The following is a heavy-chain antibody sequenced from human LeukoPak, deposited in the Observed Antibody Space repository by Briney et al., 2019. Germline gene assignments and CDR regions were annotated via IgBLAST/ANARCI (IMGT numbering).Heavy chain of an antibody. D-gene: IGHD2-2*02. CDR2: IYYSGST. CDR3: AYTAVPNYYYGMDV. J-gene: IGHJ6*02. V-gene: IGHV4-39*01. CDR1: GGSISSSSYY. Sequence: SETLSLTCTVSGGSISSSSYYWGWIRQPPGKGLEWIGSIYYSGSTYYDPSIKSRVTISVDTSKNQFSLKLSSVTAADTAVYYCAYTAVPNYYYGMDVWGQGTTVTVSS.